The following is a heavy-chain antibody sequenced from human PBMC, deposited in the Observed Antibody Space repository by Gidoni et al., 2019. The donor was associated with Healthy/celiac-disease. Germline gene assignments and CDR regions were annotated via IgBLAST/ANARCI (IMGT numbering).Heavy chain of an antibody. D-gene: IGHD5-12*01. CDR3: ARVQGRGRDGYNQVDY. Sequence: EVQLVESGGGLVQHGGSLRLSCAASGFTFSSYAMHWVRQAPGKGLEYVSAISSNGGSTYYAKSVKGRFTISRDNSKNTLYLQMGSLRAEGMAVYYCARVQGRGRDGYNQVDYWGQGTLVTVSS. CDR2: ISSNGGST. V-gene: IGHV3-64*01. J-gene: IGHJ4*02. CDR1: GFTFSSYA.